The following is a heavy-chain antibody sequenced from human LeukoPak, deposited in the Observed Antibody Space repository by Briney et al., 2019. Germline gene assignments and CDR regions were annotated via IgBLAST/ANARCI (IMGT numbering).Heavy chain of an antibody. CDR1: GFTFSSYW. D-gene: IGHD2-15*01. J-gene: IGHJ3*02. CDR2: IKQDGSGK. CDR3: ASRYCSGGSCYGGPDAFDI. V-gene: IGHV3-7*01. Sequence: GGSLRLSCAASGFTFSSYWMSWVRQAPGKGLEWVANIKQDGSGKYYVDSEKGRFTISRDNAKNSLYLQMNSLRAEDTAVYYCASRYCSGGSCYGGPDAFDIWGQGTMVTVSS.